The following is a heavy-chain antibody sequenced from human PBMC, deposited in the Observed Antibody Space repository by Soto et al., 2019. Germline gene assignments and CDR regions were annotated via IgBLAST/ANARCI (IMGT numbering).Heavy chain of an antibody. CDR1: GGSISNFY. D-gene: IGHD3-10*01. J-gene: IGHJ4*02. CDR3: ARESYYGSGATVVDY. V-gene: IGHV4-59*01. CDR2: IYYSGTT. Sequence: SETLSLTYTVSGGSISNFYWSWIRQPPGKGLEWIGYIYYSGTTFYNPSLNSRVTISIDTSKNQFSLKLNSVTAADTAVYYCARESYYGSGATVVDYWGLGTLVTAPQ.